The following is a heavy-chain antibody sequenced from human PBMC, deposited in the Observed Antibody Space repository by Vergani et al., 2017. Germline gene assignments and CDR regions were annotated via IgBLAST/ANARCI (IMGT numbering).Heavy chain of an antibody. CDR2: ISSSSANI. V-gene: IGHV3-21*01. D-gene: IGHD2-2*02. CDR3: ARGQAGYQVLYRAYFDP. Sequence: DVHLAESGGGFFQPGGSVRLSCAASGFTFSACPMTWVRQAPGKGLEWVSSISSSSANIHYADSVKGRFTVSRDSGRNSLYLQMKSLRAEDTAVYYCARGQAGYQVLYRAYFDPWSQGTLVTVSS. CDR1: GFTFSACP. J-gene: IGHJ5*02.